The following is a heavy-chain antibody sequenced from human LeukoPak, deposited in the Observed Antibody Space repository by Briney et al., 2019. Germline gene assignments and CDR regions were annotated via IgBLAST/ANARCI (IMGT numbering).Heavy chain of an antibody. Sequence: ASVKVSCKVSGYTLTELSMHWVRQAPGKGLEWMGGSDPEDGETIYAQKFQGRVTMTEDTSTDTAYMELSSLRSEDTAVYYCATTPSGSGSYLTYYFDYWGQGTLVTVSS. J-gene: IGHJ4*02. CDR1: GYTLTELS. D-gene: IGHD3-10*01. CDR2: SDPEDGET. V-gene: IGHV1-24*01. CDR3: ATTPSGSGSYLTYYFDY.